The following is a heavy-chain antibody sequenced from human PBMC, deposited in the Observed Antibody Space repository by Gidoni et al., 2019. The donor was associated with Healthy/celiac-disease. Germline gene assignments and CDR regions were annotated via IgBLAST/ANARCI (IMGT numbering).Heavy chain of an antibody. J-gene: IGHJ4*02. D-gene: IGHD6-19*01. CDR2: INHSGST. V-gene: IGHV4-34*01. CDR3: ARSRSGWFDY. Sequence: QVQLQQWGAGLLKPSETLSLTCAVYGGSFSGYYWSWIRQPPGKGLEWIGEINHSGSTNYNPSLKSRVTISVDMSKNQFSLKLSSVTAADTAVYFCARSRSGWFDYWGQGTLVTVSS. CDR1: GGSFSGYY.